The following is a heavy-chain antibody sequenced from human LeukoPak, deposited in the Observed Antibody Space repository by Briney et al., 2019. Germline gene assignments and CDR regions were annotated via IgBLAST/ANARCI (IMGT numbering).Heavy chain of an antibody. D-gene: IGHD1-26*01. V-gene: IGHV3-30*02. CDR2: IRYDGSNK. Sequence: PGGSLRLSCAASGFTFSSYGMHWVRQAPGKGLEWVAFIRYDGSNKYYADSVKGRFTISRDNSKNTLYLQMNSLRAEDTAVYYCAKVRFVGATLWFDPWGQGTLVTVSS. J-gene: IGHJ5*02. CDR3: AKVRFVGATLWFDP. CDR1: GFTFSSYG.